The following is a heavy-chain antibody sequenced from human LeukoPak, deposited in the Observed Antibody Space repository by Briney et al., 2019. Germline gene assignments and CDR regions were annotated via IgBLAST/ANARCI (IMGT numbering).Heavy chain of an antibody. Sequence: SVKVSCKASGGIFANYAISWVRKAPGQGLEWMGGIIPIFGSGHSAQKFQGRLTITADESTRTTYMELSSLRSEDTAVYYCAKGHDDFRQFDFWGQGTLVIASS. CDR2: IIPIFGSG. V-gene: IGHV1-69*13. CDR1: GGIFANYA. D-gene: IGHD3-3*01. J-gene: IGHJ4*02. CDR3: AKGHDDFRQFDF.